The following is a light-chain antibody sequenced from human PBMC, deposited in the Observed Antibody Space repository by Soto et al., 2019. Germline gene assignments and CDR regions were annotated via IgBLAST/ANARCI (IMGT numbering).Light chain of an antibody. CDR1: SSDVGGYNY. V-gene: IGLV2-14*01. Sequence: QSALTQPASVSGSPGQSITISCTGTSSDVGGYNYVSWYQQHPGKAPKLMIYDVSNRPSGVSNRFSGSKSGNTASLTISGLQAEAEADYYCSSYTSRSTVVFGGGTKLNVL. CDR3: SSYTSRSTVV. CDR2: DVS. J-gene: IGLJ2*01.